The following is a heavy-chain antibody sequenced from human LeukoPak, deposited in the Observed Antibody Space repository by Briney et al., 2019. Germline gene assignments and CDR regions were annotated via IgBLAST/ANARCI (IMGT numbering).Heavy chain of an antibody. J-gene: IGHJ4*02. Sequence: GGSLRLSCAASGFTFSSYGMHWVRQAPGKGLEWVAFIRYDGSNKYYADSVKGRFTISRDNSTNTLYLEMNSLRAEDTAVYYCARDARFRRSGIAITVGGGFVLGDYWGQGTLVSVSS. CDR2: IRYDGSNK. D-gene: IGHD6-13*01. V-gene: IGHV3-30*02. CDR3: ARDARFRRSGIAITVGGGFVLGDY. CDR1: GFTFSSYG.